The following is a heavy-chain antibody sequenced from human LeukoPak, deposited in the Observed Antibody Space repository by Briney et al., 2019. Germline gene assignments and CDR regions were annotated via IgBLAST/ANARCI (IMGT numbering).Heavy chain of an antibody. J-gene: IGHJ4*02. CDR2: ISAYNGNT. CDR3: ARDHGGYYTPPCDY. V-gene: IGHV1-18*01. D-gene: IGHD3-22*01. CDR1: GYTFTSYG. Sequence: SVKVSCKASGYTFTSYGISWVRQAPGQGLEWMGWISAYNGNTNYAQKLQGRVTMTTDTSTSTAYMELRSLRSDDTAVYYCARDHGGYYTPPCDYWGQGTLVTVSS.